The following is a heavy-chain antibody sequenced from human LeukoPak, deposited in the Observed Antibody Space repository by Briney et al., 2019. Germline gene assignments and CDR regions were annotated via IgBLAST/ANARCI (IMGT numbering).Heavy chain of an antibody. CDR2: ISSSGHTT. J-gene: IGHJ4*02. CDR3: ARGALPSRHDFWGGYYRNLHYLDY. D-gene: IGHD3-3*01. V-gene: IGHV3-48*02. CDR1: GFTFGSYS. Sequence: GGSLRLSCAASGFTFGSYSMTWVRQAPGKGLEWLSYISSSGHTTYYADSVKGRFTISRDNAENSLHLQMNSLTDEDTAVYYCARGALPSRHDFWGGYYRNLHYLDYWGQGTLVTVSS.